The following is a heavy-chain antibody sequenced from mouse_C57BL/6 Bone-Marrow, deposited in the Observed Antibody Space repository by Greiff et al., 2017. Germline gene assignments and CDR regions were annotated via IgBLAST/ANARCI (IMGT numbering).Heavy chain of an antibody. CDR2: ISDGGSYT. J-gene: IGHJ4*01. CDR1: GFTFSSYA. Sequence: EVNVVESGGGLVKPGGSLKLSCAASGFTFSSYAMSWVRQTPEKRLEWVATISDGGSYTYYPDNVKGRFTISRDNAKNNLYLQMSHLKSEDTAMYYCARDPTVVAGGMDYWGQGTSVTVSS. D-gene: IGHD1-1*01. V-gene: IGHV5-4*01. CDR3: ARDPTVVAGGMDY.